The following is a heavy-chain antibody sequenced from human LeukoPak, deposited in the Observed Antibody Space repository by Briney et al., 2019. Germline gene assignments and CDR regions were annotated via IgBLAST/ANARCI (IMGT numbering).Heavy chain of an antibody. D-gene: IGHD5-24*01. CDR1: GFTFSSHA. Sequence: AGGSLRLSCAASGFTFSSHAMRWVRQAPGKGLEWVSAISSSGGSTYYADSVKGRFTISRDNSKNTLYLQMSSLRVEDTAVYYCARDPYRYISYYFDSWGQGSLGTVSS. J-gene: IGHJ4*02. V-gene: IGHV3-23*01. CDR2: ISSSGGST. CDR3: ARDPYRYISYYFDS.